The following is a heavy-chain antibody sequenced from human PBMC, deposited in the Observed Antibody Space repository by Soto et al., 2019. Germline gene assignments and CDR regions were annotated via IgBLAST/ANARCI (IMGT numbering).Heavy chain of an antibody. D-gene: IGHD3-10*01. Sequence: EGSLRLSCASSGYNFGGFWMHWVRQAPGKGLVWVSRIDNGGTNTVYADAVKGRFTISRDNAKNTLYLQMNSLRAEDTAVYYCEKDRGRHDAFNIWGQGTMVSVSS. CDR2: IDNGGTNT. CDR1: GYNFGGFW. J-gene: IGHJ3*02. CDR3: EKDRGRHDAFNI. V-gene: IGHV3-74*01.